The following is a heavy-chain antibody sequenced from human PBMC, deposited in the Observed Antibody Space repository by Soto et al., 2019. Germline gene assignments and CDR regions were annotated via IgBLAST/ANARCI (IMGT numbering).Heavy chain of an antibody. Sequence: QVQLVESGGGVVQPGRSLRLSCAASGFTFSHYAIHLVRQAPGKGLEWVAVIWYDGSNPFYADSVKGRFSISRDNSKNTLYLQRNSLRAEDTAVYYFVRERSTRSSYFDYCGKGKLVTVSS. D-gene: IGHD6-13*01. CDR2: IWYDGSNP. CDR3: VRERSTRSSYFDY. V-gene: IGHV3-33*01. CDR1: GFTFSHYA. J-gene: IGHJ4*02.